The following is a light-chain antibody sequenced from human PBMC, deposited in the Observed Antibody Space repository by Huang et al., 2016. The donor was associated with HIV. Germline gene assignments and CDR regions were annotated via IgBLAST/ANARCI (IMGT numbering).Light chain of an antibody. CDR1: QTLVHTDGNTY. Sequence: VLMTQSPPSLPVTLGQPAAISCRSSQTLVHTDGNTYLHWFLQRPGQSPRRLIYKVSNRDPGVPDRFSGSGSGSEFTLTISRVEAEDVGVYYCMQGTHWPPGTFGQGTKVEIK. J-gene: IGKJ1*01. CDR2: KVS. V-gene: IGKV2-30*02. CDR3: MQGTHWPPGT.